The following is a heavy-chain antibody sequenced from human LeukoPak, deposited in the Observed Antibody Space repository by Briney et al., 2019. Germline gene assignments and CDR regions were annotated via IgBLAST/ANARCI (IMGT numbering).Heavy chain of an antibody. CDR2: ISGSGGST. V-gene: IGHV3-23*01. D-gene: IGHD3-22*01. Sequence: PGGSLRLSCAASGFTFSSYAMSWVRQAPGKGLEWVSAISGSGGSTYYADSVKGRFTVSRDNSKNTLYLQMNSLRAEDTAVYYCAKSDDSSGQYYFDYWGRGTLVTVSS. CDR1: GFTFSSYA. CDR3: AKSDDSSGQYYFDY. J-gene: IGHJ4*02.